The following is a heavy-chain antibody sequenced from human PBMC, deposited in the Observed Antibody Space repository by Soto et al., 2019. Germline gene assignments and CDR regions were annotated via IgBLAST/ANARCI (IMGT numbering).Heavy chain of an antibody. V-gene: IGHV3-30-3*01. Sequence: SLRLSCAASGFPFSSYAMHWVRQAPGKGLEWVAVISYDGSNKYYADSVKGRFTISRDNSKNTLYLQMNSLRAEDTAVYYCARDRGITMIGSWFDPWGQGTLVTVSS. CDR3: ARDRGITMIGSWFDP. D-gene: IGHD3-22*01. CDR1: GFPFSSYA. CDR2: ISYDGSNK. J-gene: IGHJ5*02.